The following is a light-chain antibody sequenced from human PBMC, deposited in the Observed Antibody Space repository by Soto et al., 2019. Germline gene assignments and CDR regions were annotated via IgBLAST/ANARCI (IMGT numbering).Light chain of an antibody. J-gene: IGLJ1*01. CDR1: NIGRKS. CDR3: QVWDSCRDHYG. CDR2: DDT. Sequence: SYELTQPPSVSVAPGQTARITCGGNNIGRKSVHWYQQKPGQAPVLVVYDDTHRPTGIPERISGSNSGNTAALTISRVEAGGEADYCRQVWDSCRDHYGFGTWTKFT. V-gene: IGLV3-21*02.